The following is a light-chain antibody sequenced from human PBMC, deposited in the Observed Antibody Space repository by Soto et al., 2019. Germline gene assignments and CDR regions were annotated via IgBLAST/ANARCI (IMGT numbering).Light chain of an antibody. CDR2: DAY. V-gene: IGKV3-11*01. J-gene: IGKJ5*01. CDR1: QSVNNY. CDR3: QQRSNWPPT. Sequence: EIVLTQSPATLSLSPGERATLSCRASQSVNNYLAWYQQKPGQAPRLLIYDAYNRATGIPARFSGSGSGADFTLTISSLEPEDFAVYYCQQRSNWPPTFGQGTRLDIK.